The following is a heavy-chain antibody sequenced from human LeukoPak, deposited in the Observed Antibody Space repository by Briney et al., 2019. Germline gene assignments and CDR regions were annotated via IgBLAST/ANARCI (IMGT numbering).Heavy chain of an antibody. CDR1: GGSISSSNW. CDR3: ARSLRYSSGWYVDY. J-gene: IGHJ4*02. CDR2: IYHSGST. D-gene: IGHD6-19*01. V-gene: IGHV4-4*02. Sequence: PSETLSLTCAVSGGSISSSNWWSWVRQPPGKGLEWIGEIYHSGSTNYNPSLESRVTISVDKSKNQFSLKLSSVTAADTAVYYCARSLRYSSGWYVDYWGQGTLVTVSS.